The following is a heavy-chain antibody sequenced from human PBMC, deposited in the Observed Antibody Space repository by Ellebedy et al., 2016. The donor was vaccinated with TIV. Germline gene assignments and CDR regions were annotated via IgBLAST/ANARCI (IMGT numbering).Heavy chain of an antibody. Sequence: GGSLRLSXAASGFTFSNAWMNWVRQTPGQGLEWVGRLRSQAEGGTADYAAPVRDRFTISRDDSKNTLYLQMNSLKTEVTAVYYCTTDLGTSSTTRFEYWGQGTLVTVSS. CDR2: LRSQAEGGTA. J-gene: IGHJ4*02. D-gene: IGHD1-1*01. V-gene: IGHV3-15*01. CDR3: TTDLGTSSTTRFEY. CDR1: GFTFSNAW.